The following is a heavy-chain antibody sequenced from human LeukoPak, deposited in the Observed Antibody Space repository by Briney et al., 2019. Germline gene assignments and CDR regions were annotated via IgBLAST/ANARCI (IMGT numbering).Heavy chain of an antibody. J-gene: IGHJ6*02. CDR3: AKRQYGDYGYYYYGMDV. CDR2: ISGSGGST. Sequence: PGGSLRLSCAASGFTFSSYAMTWVRQAPGKGLEWVSAISGSGGSTYFADSVKGRFTISRDNPKNTLYLQMNSLRAEDTAVYYCAKRQYGDYGYYYYGMDVWGQGSKVTVSS. V-gene: IGHV3-23*01. D-gene: IGHD4-17*01. CDR1: GFTFSSYA.